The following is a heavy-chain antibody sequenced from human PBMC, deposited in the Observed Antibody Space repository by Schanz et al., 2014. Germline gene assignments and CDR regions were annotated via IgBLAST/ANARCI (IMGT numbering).Heavy chain of an antibody. CDR1: GGSITSFY. Sequence: QVRLQESGPGLVKPSETLSLTCTVSGGSITSFYWSWIRQPPGKGLEWMGHIYYSGSTYYNPSLTTRDTISVDRPKNQFTRILNSVPAADTAVYYCARSPGDFPGWFDSWGQGTLVTVSS. J-gene: IGHJ5*01. CDR2: IYYSGST. V-gene: IGHV4-59*12. D-gene: IGHD4-17*01. CDR3: ARSPGDFPGWFDS.